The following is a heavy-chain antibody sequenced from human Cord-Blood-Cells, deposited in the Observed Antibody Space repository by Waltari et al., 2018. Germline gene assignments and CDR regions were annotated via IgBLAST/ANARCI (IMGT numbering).Heavy chain of an antibody. CDR1: GFTLSRHW. CDR2: INSDGSST. D-gene: IGHD2-21*01. J-gene: IGHJ4*02. V-gene: IGHV3-74*01. CDR3: ARDRGLGGDRFDY. Sequence: EVQLVESGGGLVQPGVSLILSCAASGFTLSRHWMPWLPQAPGKGLVWVSRINSDGSSTSYADSVKGRFTISRDNAKNTLYLQMNSLRAEDTAVYYCARDRGLGGDRFDYWGQGTLVTVSS.